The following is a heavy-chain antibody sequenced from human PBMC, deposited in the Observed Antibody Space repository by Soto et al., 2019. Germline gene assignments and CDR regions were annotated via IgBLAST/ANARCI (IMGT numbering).Heavy chain of an antibody. V-gene: IGHV4-34*01. CDR3: ARRYYYDSSGYYYGGYYYGMDV. CDR2: INHSGST. J-gene: IGHJ6*02. Sequence: SETLSLTCAVYGGSFSGYYWSWIRQPPGKGLEWIGEINHSGSTNYNPSLKSRVTISVDTSKNQFSLKLSSVTAADTAVYYCARRYYYDSSGYYYGGYYYGMDVWGQGTTVTVSS. CDR1: GGSFSGYY. D-gene: IGHD3-22*01.